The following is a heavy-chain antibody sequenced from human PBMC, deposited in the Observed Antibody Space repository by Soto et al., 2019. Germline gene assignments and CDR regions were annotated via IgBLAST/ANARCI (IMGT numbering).Heavy chain of an antibody. CDR1: GPTFSSYA. Sequence: QVQLVQSGAAVKKPGSSVKVSCKASGPTFSSYAINWVRQAPGKGLEWMGGIIPMYGPPKYAQSFLGRVTITADESTTTVYMDLSSLRSEDTAVYYCVKVTSMVRGVIDNWFDPWGQGTLVTVSS. J-gene: IGHJ5*02. D-gene: IGHD3-10*01. CDR2: IIPMYGPP. V-gene: IGHV1-69*01. CDR3: VKVTSMVRGVIDNWFDP.